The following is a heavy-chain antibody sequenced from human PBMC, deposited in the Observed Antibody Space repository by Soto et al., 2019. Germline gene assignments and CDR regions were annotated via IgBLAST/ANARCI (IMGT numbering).Heavy chain of an antibody. Sequence: EVQLVESGGGLVQPGGSLKLSCVASGYTFSGSAFHWVRQASGKGLEWVGRIRGKANSSETAYAESVKGRFTISRDDSKNTAFLQMNSLKTEDTAVYYCTSRYCSSASCHTWGQGTRVTVSS. J-gene: IGHJ5*02. D-gene: IGHD2-2*01. CDR2: IRGKANSSET. CDR1: GYTFSGSA. CDR3: TSRYCSSASCHT. V-gene: IGHV3-73*01.